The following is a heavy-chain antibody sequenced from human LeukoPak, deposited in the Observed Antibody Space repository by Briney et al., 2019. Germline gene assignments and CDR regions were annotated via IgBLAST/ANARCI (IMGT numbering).Heavy chain of an antibody. CDR1: GGTFSSYA. V-gene: IGHV1-69*13. J-gene: IGHJ4*02. CDR2: IIPIFGTA. Sequence: ASVKVSCKASGGTFSSYAISWVRQAPGQGLEWMGGIIPIFGTANYAQKFQGRVTITADESTSTAYMELSSLRSEDTAVYYCTLVEVATIFPDYWGQGTLVTVSS. D-gene: IGHD5-24*01. CDR3: TLVEVATIFPDY.